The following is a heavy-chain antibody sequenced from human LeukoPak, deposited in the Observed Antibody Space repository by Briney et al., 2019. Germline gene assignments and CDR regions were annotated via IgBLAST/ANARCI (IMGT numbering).Heavy chain of an antibody. Sequence: SETLSLTCTVSGGSISSYYWSWIRQPPGKGLEWIGYIYYSGSTNYNPSLKSRVTISVDTSKNQFSLKLSSVTAADTAVYYCARLAPKSYSSGWSSFAYYGMDVWGQGTTVTVSS. CDR2: IYYSGST. CDR3: ARLAPKSYSSGWSSFAYYGMDV. D-gene: IGHD6-19*01. J-gene: IGHJ6*02. CDR1: GGSISSYY. V-gene: IGHV4-59*12.